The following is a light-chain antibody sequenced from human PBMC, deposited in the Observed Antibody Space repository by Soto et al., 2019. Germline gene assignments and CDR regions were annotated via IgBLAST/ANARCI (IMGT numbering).Light chain of an antibody. Sequence: QSALTQPPSVSGSPGQSVTISCTGTSSDVGSYNRVSWYQQPPGTAPKLIIYEVTNRPSGVPVRFSGSKSANMASLTISGLQAEDEAHYYCASYTSSRVGVFGGGTKLPVL. CDR2: EVT. J-gene: IGLJ3*02. CDR3: ASYTSSRVGV. V-gene: IGLV2-18*02. CDR1: SSDVGSYNR.